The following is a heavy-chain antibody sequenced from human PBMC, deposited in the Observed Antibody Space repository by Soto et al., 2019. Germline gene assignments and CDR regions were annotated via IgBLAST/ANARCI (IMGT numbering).Heavy chain of an antibody. Sequence: GGSLRLSCAASGFTFSTYWMHWVRQPPGKGLVWVSRINSDGSSTTYADSVKGRFTISRDNAMNSLYLQMNSLRVEDTAVYYCASDYASSSWGHWGQGTLVTVSS. CDR3: ASDYASSSWGH. CDR1: GFTFSTYW. D-gene: IGHD6-13*01. J-gene: IGHJ4*02. CDR2: INSDGSST. V-gene: IGHV3-74*01.